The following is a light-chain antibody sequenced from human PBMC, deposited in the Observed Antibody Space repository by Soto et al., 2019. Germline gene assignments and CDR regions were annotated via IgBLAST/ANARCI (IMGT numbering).Light chain of an antibody. CDR1: QSVSSSY. Sequence: ESVLTQSPGTLSMSPGERATLSCRASQSVSSSYSAWYQQKPGQAPRLLIYGASSRATGIPDRFSGSGSGTDFTLTISRLEPEDFAVYYCQQYCSSPFTFGPGTKVDIK. V-gene: IGKV3-20*01. CDR2: GAS. J-gene: IGKJ3*01. CDR3: QQYCSSPFT.